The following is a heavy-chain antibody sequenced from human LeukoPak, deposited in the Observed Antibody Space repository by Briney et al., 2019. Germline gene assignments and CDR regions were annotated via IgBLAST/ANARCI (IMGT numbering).Heavy chain of an antibody. CDR3: ARDGLSRGGYDYRGYYFDY. CDR2: FNPNSGGT. V-gene: IGHV1-2*02. D-gene: IGHD5-12*01. Sequence: ASVKVPCKASGYTFTDYFMHWVRQAPGQGLEWMGWFNPNSGGTNYAQKFQGRVTMTRDTSISTAYMELSRLRSDDTAVYYCARDGLSRGGYDYRGYYFDYWGQGTLVTVSS. J-gene: IGHJ4*02. CDR1: GYTFTDYF.